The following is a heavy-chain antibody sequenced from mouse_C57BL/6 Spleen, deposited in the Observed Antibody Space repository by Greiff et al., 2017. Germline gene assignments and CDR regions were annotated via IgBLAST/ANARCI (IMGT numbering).Heavy chain of an antibody. V-gene: IGHV5-6*02. J-gene: IGHJ4*01. CDR3: ARHGDAMDY. Sequence: EVMLVESGGDLVKPGGSLKLSCAASGFTFSSYGMSWVRQTPDKRLEWVATISSGGSYTYYPDSVKGRFTISRDNAKNTLYLQMSSLKSEDTAMYYCARHGDAMDYWGQGTSVTVSS. CDR1: GFTFSSYG. CDR2: ISSGGSYT.